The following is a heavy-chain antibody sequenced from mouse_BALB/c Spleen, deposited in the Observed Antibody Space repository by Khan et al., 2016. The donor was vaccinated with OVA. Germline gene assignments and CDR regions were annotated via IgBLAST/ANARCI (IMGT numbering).Heavy chain of an antibody. Sequence: QLQLVQSGPELKKPGETVKISCKAFGYTFKDYVMNWVKQSPGEGLKWMGWMNTYTGEPTYAVDFEGRFAFSLETSANTAYLQISSLKDGDTATYFCVRFHGGYWSQGTALTVSS. CDR1: GYTFKDYV. CDR3: VRFHGGY. CDR2: MNTYTGEP. J-gene: IGHJ2*01. V-gene: IGHV9-3-1*01.